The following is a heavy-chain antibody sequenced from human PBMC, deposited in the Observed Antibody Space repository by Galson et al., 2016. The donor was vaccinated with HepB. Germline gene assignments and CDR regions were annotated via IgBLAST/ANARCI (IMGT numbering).Heavy chain of an antibody. J-gene: IGHJ4*02. CDR3: SGDGGYCSGGRFYFEAGFDY. CDR2: IDAASGNR. V-gene: IGHV1-3*01. CDR1: GYTFTNYP. Sequence: SVKVSCKASGYTFTNYPIQWVRQAPGHRLEWMGWIDAASGNRKYSQKFQGRVTITRDTSASTAYMELSSLRSEDTAVYYCSGDGGYCSGGRFYFEAGFDYWGQGTPVTVSS. D-gene: IGHD2-15*01.